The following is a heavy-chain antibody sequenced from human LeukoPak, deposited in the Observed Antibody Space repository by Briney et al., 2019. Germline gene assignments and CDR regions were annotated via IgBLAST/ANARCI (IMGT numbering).Heavy chain of an antibody. Sequence: PGRSLRLSCAASGFTFSSYAMHWVRQAPGKGLEWVAVISYDGSNKYYADSVKGRFIISRDNAKNSLYLQMNSLRDEDTAVYYCARAPNDIWGQGTMVTVSS. CDR1: GFTFSSYA. J-gene: IGHJ3*02. CDR2: ISYDGSNK. CDR3: ARAPNDI. V-gene: IGHV3-30-3*01.